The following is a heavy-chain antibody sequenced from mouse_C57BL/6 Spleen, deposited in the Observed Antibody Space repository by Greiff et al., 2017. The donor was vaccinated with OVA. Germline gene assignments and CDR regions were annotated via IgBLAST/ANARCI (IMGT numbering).Heavy chain of an antibody. CDR1: GFTFSSYA. CDR2: ISDGGSYT. Sequence: EVKLVESGGGLVKPGGSLKLSCAASGFTFSSYAMSWVRQTPEKRLEWVATISDGGSYTYYPDNVKGRFTISRDNAKNNLYLQMSHLKSEDTAMYYCARSTVVAPYAMDYWGQGTSVTVSS. D-gene: IGHD1-1*01. CDR3: ARSTVVAPYAMDY. J-gene: IGHJ4*01. V-gene: IGHV5-4*03.